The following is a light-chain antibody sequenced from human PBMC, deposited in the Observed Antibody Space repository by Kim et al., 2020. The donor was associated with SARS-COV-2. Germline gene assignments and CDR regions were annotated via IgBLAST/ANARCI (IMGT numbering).Light chain of an antibody. CDR3: QQLDDYPIT. V-gene: IGKV1-9*01. Sequence: ASIGDRVTIPCRASQGISNYLAWYQQKPGKAPKLLIYGASTLQNGVPSRFSGRGSGTDFTLTINTLQPEDFATYYCQQLDDYPITFGQGTRLEIK. CDR1: QGISNY. J-gene: IGKJ5*01. CDR2: GAS.